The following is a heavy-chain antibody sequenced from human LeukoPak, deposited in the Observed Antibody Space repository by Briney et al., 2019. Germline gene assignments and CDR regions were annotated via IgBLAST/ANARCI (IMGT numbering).Heavy chain of an antibody. CDR3: ARWDDKRPL. D-gene: IGHD3-9*01. Sequence: KPSETLSLMCSVSGGSMSSYYWSWIRQPPGKGLEWIGSIYFSGSTNYNPSIKSRVSISVDTSKNQFSLKLGSVTAADTAVYYCARWDDKRPLWGQGTLVTVSS. CDR1: GGSMSSYY. J-gene: IGHJ4*02. V-gene: IGHV4-59*01. CDR2: IYFSGST.